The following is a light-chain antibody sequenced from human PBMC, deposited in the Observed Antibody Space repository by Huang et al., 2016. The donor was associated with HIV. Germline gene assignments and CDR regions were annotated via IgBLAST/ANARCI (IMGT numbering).Light chain of an antibody. J-gene: IGKJ1*01. CDR2: GAS. V-gene: IGKV1-39*01. Sequence: DTQMTPSPSSLSASVGDRVTITCRASQTISTYLNWYQQQPGKAPKLLIYGASSLQSGVPSRFIGSGSGTDFTLTIRSLQREDFATYFCQQSYSTPWTFGQGTKVEIK. CDR1: QTISTY. CDR3: QQSYSTPWT.